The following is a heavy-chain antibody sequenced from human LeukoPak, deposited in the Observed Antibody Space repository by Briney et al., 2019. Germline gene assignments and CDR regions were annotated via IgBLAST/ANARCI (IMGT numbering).Heavy chain of an antibody. D-gene: IGHD3-16*01. Sequence: GGSLRLSCAASGFTFNHAWKRWVRPAPGKGLEWVSYNSNSGGSTYYADSVKGRFTISRDNSKNSLYLQMNSLRAEDTAVYYCAKVPGKGDLDYWGQGALVTVSS. CDR2: NSNSGGST. J-gene: IGHJ4*02. CDR1: GFTFNHAW. V-gene: IGHV3-23*01. CDR3: AKVPGKGDLDY.